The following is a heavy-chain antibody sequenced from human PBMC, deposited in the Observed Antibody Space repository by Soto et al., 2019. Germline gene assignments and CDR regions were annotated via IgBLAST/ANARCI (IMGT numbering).Heavy chain of an antibody. Sequence: SETLSLTCTVSGGSISSYYWNWIRQPPGKGLEWIGYIWYSGSSNYNPSLKSRVTISVDTSKNQLSLKLTSVTAADTAVYYCARDLWGYCGTDCYPLDVWGQGTTVTVSS. CDR2: IWYSGSS. J-gene: IGHJ6*02. V-gene: IGHV4-59*01. CDR3: ARDLWGYCGTDCYPLDV. CDR1: GGSISSYY. D-gene: IGHD2-21*02.